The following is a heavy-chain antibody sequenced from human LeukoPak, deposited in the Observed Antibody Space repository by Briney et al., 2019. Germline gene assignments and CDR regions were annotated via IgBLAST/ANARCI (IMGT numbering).Heavy chain of an antibody. CDR2: ISGSGGST. CDR1: GFTFSSYA. CDR3: AKDGYYGDYLFDY. Sequence: AGGSLGLSCAASGFTFSSYAMSWVRQAPGKGLEWVSAISGSGGSTYYADSVKGRFTISRDNSKNTLYLQMNSLRAEDTAVYYCAKDGYYGDYLFDYWGQGTLVTVSS. D-gene: IGHD4-17*01. J-gene: IGHJ4*02. V-gene: IGHV3-23*01.